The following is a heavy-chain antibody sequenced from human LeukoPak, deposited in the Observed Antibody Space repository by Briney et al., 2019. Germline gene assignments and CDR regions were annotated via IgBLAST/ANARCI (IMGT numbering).Heavy chain of an antibody. CDR2: ISYDGSSK. V-gene: IGHV3-30*03. J-gene: IGHJ4*02. Sequence: GGSLRLSCAASGFTFSSYGMHGVRQAPGKGLEWVAVISYDGSSKYYADSVKGRFTISRDNSKNTLYLQMNSLRAEDTAVYYCARRGAAAGNFDYWGQGTLVTVSS. CDR3: ARRGAAAGNFDY. D-gene: IGHD6-13*01. CDR1: GFTFSSYG.